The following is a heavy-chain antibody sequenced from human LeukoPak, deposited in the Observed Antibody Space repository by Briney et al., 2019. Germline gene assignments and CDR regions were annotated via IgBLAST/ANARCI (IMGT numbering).Heavy chain of an antibody. V-gene: IGHV4-4*02. CDR3: ARAGQGYDFWSGYSPMDV. CDR2: IYHSGST. J-gene: IGHJ6*03. CDR1: GGSISSGNW. Sequence: PSETLSLTRAVSGGSISSGNWWSWVRQPPGKGLEWIGEIYHSGSTNYNPSLKSRVTISVDKSKNQFSLKLSSVTAADTAVYYCARAGQGYDFWSGYSPMDVWGKGTTVTVSS. D-gene: IGHD3-3*01.